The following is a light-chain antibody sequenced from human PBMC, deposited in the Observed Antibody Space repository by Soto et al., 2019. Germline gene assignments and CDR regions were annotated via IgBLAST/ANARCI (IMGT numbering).Light chain of an antibody. CDR2: GAS. V-gene: IGKV3-20*01. CDR1: QSVSSNY. J-gene: IGKJ5*01. CDR3: QHYGSSLSIT. Sequence: EIVLTQSPGTLSLSPGERATLSCRASQSVSSNYLAWYQQKPGQAPRLLIYGASSRATAIPDRFSGSGSGTDFTLTISRLEPEDFAVYFCQHYGSSLSITFGQGTRLEIK.